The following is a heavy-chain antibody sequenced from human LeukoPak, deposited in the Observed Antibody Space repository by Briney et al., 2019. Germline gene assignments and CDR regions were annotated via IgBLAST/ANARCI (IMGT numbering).Heavy chain of an antibody. J-gene: IGHJ6*02. CDR3: ARGSVYYGSGSYYNRWNYYGMDV. CDR2: IKHSGST. V-gene: IGHV4-34*01. CDR1: GGSFSGYY. Sequence: SETLSLTCAVYGGSFSGYYWSWIRQPPGKGLEWIGEIKHSGSTNYNPSLKSRVTISVDTSKNQFPLKLSSVTAADTAVYYCARGSVYYGSGSYYNRWNYYGMDVWGQGTTVTVSS. D-gene: IGHD3-10*01.